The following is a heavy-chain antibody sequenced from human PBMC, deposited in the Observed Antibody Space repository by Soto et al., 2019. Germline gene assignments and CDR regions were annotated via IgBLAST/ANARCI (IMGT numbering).Heavy chain of an antibody. Sequence: PSETLSLTCAVYGGSFSGYYWGLFRQPPGKGLEWIGEVKHSGNINYNPSLKTRLTVSVDTSKNQFSLKLSSMTAADTAMYYCARGSHFDFSSGYADSFDVWGHGTMVTVSS. CDR2: VKHSGNI. D-gene: IGHD3-3*01. CDR3: ARGSHFDFSSGYADSFDV. J-gene: IGHJ3*01. V-gene: IGHV4-34*01. CDR1: GGSFSGYY.